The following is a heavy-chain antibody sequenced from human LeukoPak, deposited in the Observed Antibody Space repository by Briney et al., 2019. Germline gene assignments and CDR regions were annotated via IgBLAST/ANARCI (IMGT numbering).Heavy chain of an antibody. CDR1: DGSISSSSYY. D-gene: IGHD3-10*01. Sequence: PSETLSLTCTVSDGSISSSSYYWGWIRQPPGKGLEWIGSIHYSGSTYYNPSLKSRVTISVDTSKNQFSLKLSSVTAADTAVYYCARFEYYGPGDPWGQGTLVTVSS. V-gene: IGHV4-39*01. J-gene: IGHJ5*02. CDR3: ARFEYYGPGDP. CDR2: IHYSGST.